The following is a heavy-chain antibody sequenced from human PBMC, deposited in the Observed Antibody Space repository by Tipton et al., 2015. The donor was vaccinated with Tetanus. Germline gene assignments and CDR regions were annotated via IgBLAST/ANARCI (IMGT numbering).Heavy chain of an antibody. Sequence: TLSLTCAVYGGSFSGYYLSRIRLPPGKGLEWIGEIDHSGSTNYNPSLKSRVTISVDTSKNQFSLQLSSVTAADTAVYYCARVLKPLDLTAGEKDAFDTGGQGTMVTVSS. CDR3: ARVLKPLDLTAGEKDAFDT. V-gene: IGHV4-34*01. CDR1: GGSFSGYY. CDR2: IDHSGST. J-gene: IGHJ3*02. D-gene: IGHD6-6*01.